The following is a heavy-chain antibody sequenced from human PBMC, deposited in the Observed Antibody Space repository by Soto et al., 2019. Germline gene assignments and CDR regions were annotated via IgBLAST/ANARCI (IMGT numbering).Heavy chain of an antibody. CDR1: GFIFSNYA. D-gene: IGHD1-26*01. J-gene: IGHJ4*02. CDR2: ISNSGATT. Sequence: GGSLRLSCAASGFIFSNYAMSWVRQAPGKGLEWVSVISNSGATTYYTDSVKGRFTISRDNSKDTVYLQMNSLRAEDTAVFYCAKGYRGRSDNCYNDGWGQGTLVTVSS. CDR3: AKGYRGRSDNCYNDG. V-gene: IGHV3-23*01.